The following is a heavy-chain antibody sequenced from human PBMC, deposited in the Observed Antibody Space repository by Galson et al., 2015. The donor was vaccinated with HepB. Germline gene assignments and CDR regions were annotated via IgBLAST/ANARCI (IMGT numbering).Heavy chain of an antibody. CDR2: ISSSSSYI. CDR3: ARVPDYYDSSGHFDI. J-gene: IGHJ3*02. D-gene: IGHD3-22*01. CDR1: GFTFSSYS. Sequence: SLRLSCAASGFTFSSYSMNWVRQAPGKGLEWVSSISSSSSYIYYADSVKGRFTISRDNAKNSLYLQMNSLRAEDTAVYYCARVPDYYDSSGHFDIWGQGTMVTVSS. V-gene: IGHV3-21*01.